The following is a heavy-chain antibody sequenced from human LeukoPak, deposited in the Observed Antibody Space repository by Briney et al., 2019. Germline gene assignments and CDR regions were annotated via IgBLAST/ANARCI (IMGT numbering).Heavy chain of an antibody. CDR3: ARAGIAATGAFDC. Sequence: PSETLSLTCTVSDHAVISSGYYWAWIRQPPGKELEWIGSIYYSGSTYYNPSLKSRVSISVDTSNNQFSLNLTSVTAAHTAVYFCARAGIAATGAFDCWGQGTLVTVSS. CDR2: IYYSGST. V-gene: IGHV4-39*01. D-gene: IGHD6-13*01. J-gene: IGHJ4*02. CDR1: DHAVISSGYY.